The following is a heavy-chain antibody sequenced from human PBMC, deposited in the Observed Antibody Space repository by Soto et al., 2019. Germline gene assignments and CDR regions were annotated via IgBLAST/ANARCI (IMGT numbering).Heavy chain of an antibody. Sequence: GGSLRLSCAASGFIFSNAWINWVRQAPGKGLEWVGRVKSKTDGGTTDYAAPVKGRFTISRDDSKNTLYLQMNSLKTEDTAVYYCTTAATNYYYYYMDVWGKGTTVTVSS. V-gene: IGHV3-15*07. CDR1: GFIFSNAW. CDR3: TTAATNYYYYYMDV. D-gene: IGHD6-25*01. J-gene: IGHJ6*03. CDR2: VKSKTDGGTT.